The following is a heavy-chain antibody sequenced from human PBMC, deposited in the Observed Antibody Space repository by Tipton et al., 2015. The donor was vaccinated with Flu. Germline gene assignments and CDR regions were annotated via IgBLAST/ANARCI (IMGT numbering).Heavy chain of an antibody. CDR2: INTTGST. V-gene: IGHV4-61*02. Sequence: TLFLTCTVSGGSISSGRYYWSWIRQPAGKGLEWIGSINTTGSTNYNPSLKSRLTISADTAKNQFFLRLTSVTAADSAMYYCARDYSSYWSYNWFDPWGQGTLVTVSS. CDR3: ARDYSSYWSYNWFDP. J-gene: IGHJ5*02. D-gene: IGHD6-19*01. CDR1: GGSISSGRYY.